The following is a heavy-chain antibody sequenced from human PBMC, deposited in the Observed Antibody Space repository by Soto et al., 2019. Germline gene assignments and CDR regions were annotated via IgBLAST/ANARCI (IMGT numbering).Heavy chain of an antibody. CDR3: ARYSSSSGVVDY. CDR1: GGTFSSYA. Sequence: QVQLVQAGAEVKKPGSSVKVSCKDSGGTFSSYAISWVRQAPVQGLEWMGGTIPIFGTANYAQKFQGRVTITAEESTSTAYMELSSLRSEDTAVYYCARYSSSSGVVDYWGQGTLFTVSS. J-gene: IGHJ4*02. CDR2: TIPIFGTA. D-gene: IGHD6-6*01. V-gene: IGHV1-69*01.